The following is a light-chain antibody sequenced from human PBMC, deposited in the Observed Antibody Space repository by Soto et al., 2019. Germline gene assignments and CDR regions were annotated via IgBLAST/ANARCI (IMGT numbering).Light chain of an antibody. V-gene: IGLV2-23*01. CDR1: SSDVGSYNF. Sequence: QSALTQPASVSGSPGQSITISCTGSSSDVGSYNFVYWHQQHPGKAPKLMIYEGSKRPSGVSNRFSGSKSGNTASLTISGLQAEDEADYYCCSYAGSSTWVFGGGTKVTVL. CDR3: CSYAGSSTWV. J-gene: IGLJ3*02. CDR2: EGS.